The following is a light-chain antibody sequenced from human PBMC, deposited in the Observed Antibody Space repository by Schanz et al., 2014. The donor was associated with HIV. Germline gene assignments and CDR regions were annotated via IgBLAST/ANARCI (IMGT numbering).Light chain of an antibody. Sequence: EIVLTQSPATLSLSPGGRATLSCGASQSVSTKLAWYQQKPGQPPRLLIYDASTRASATPARFSGSGSGTDFTLTISSLEPEDFAVYYCQQHGGSPETFGQGTKVEIK. CDR2: DAS. V-gene: IGKV3D-11*03. CDR1: QSVSTK. J-gene: IGKJ1*01. CDR3: QQHGGSPET.